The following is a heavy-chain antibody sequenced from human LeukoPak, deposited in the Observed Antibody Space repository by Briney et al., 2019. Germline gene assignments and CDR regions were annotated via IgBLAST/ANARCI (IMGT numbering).Heavy chain of an antibody. CDR3: ARVFRPLFGELYGMDV. CDR2: INPNSGGT. J-gene: IGHJ6*02. V-gene: IGHV1-2*02. D-gene: IGHD3-10*02. CDR1: GYTFTGYY. Sequence: GASVKVSCKASGYTFTGYYMHWVRQAPGQGLEWMGWINPNSGGTNYAQKFQGRVTMTRDTSISTAHMELSRLRSDDTAVYYCARVFRPLFGELYGMDVWGQGTTVTVSS.